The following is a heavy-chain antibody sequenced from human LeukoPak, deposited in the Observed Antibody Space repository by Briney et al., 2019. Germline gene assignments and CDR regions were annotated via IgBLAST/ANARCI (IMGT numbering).Heavy chain of an antibody. D-gene: IGHD6-13*01. V-gene: IGHV4-34*01. CDR3: ARGGGYRTWFDP. J-gene: IGHJ5*02. CDR1: GFTFSSYN. Sequence: PGGSLRLSCAASGFTFSSYNMNWVRQPPGKGLEWIGEIYHSGSTNYNSSLESRVTISVDKSKNQFSLKLSSVTAADTAVYYCARGGGYRTWFDPWGQGTLVTVSS. CDR2: IYHSGST.